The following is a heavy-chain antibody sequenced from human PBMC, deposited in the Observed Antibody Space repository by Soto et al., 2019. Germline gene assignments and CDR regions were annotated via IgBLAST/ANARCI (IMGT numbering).Heavy chain of an antibody. J-gene: IGHJ4*02. CDR1: GYTFTTYS. D-gene: IGHD6-19*01. V-gene: IGHV1-18*01. CDR3: ARGGAVMNDY. Sequence: SSVKCSCTTSGYTFTTYSIACVRQAPGQGLEWIGWISAYNGNTNDAQKLQGRVTMTTDTSTSTAYMELRSLRSDDTAVYYCARGGAVMNDYWGQGTLVTVSS. CDR2: ISAYNGNT.